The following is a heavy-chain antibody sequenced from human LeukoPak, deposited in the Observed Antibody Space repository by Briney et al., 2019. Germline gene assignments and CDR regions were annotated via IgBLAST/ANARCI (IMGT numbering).Heavy chain of an antibody. V-gene: IGHV3-9*03. CDR1: GFTFDDDA. J-gene: IGHJ3*01. CDR3: GKDEGRYSYGFLDAFDF. D-gene: IGHD5-18*01. CDR2: ISWNSGRI. Sequence: GGSLRLSCAASGFTFDDDAMRWVRQAPGKGLEWVSRISWNSGRIGSADSVTGRFTISRDNDNNSLYLQKNSLRAEDMALYYCGKDEGRYSYGFLDAFDFWGQGTMVTVSS.